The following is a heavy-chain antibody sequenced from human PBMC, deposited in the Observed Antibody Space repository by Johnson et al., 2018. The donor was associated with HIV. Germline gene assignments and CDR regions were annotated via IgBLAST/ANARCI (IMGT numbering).Heavy chain of an antibody. J-gene: IGHJ3*02. CDR2: ISYGGNKQ. V-gene: IGHV3-30*09. CDR1: GFTFSSYA. D-gene: IGHD1-7*01. Sequence: QMQLVESGGGVVQPGRSLRLSCAASGFTFSSYAMHWVRQPPGKGLEWVAVISYGGNKQYYVDSVEGRFAISRDNSKDTLYLQMNNLTTEDTAVYSCAKDSGANWNYGAFDIWGQGTMVTVSS. CDR3: AKDSGANWNYGAFDI.